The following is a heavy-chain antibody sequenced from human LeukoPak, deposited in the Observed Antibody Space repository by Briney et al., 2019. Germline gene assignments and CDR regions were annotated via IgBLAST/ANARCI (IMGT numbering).Heavy chain of an antibody. CDR3: ARGTYGSFSLGNWFDP. CDR2: IYHSGST. Sequence: SETLSLTCTVSGYSISSGYYWGWIRQPPGKGLEWIGSIYHSGSTYYNPSLKSRVTISVDTSKNQFSLKLSSVTAADTAVYYCARGTYGSFSLGNWFDPWGQGTLVTVSS. CDR1: GYSISSGYY. D-gene: IGHD3-10*01. J-gene: IGHJ5*02. V-gene: IGHV4-38-2*02.